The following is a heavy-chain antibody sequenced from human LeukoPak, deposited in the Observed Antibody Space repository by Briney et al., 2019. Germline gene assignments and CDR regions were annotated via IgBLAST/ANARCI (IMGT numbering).Heavy chain of an antibody. CDR1: GLTFSNYG. CDR2: IRYDGTTI. J-gene: IGHJ3*02. V-gene: IGHV3-30*02. D-gene: IGHD2-15*01. CDR3: ARGGCCSGGSCYGLGAFDI. Sequence: PGGSLRLSCVASGLTFSNYGIHWVRQAPGKGLEWVTYIRYDGTTIYYADSVKGRFTISRDNSKNTLYLHMNSLRAEDTAVYYCARGGCCSGGSCYGLGAFDIWGQGTMVTVSS.